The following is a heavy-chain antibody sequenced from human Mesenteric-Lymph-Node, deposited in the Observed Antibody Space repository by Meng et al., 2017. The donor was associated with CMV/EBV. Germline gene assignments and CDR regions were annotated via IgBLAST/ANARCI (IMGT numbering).Heavy chain of an antibody. V-gene: IGHV5-51*01. CDR2: IYPDDSDT. CDR3: ARAPTKPYYYDSSAMPADFDY. D-gene: IGHD3-22*01. J-gene: IGHJ4*02. Sequence: YWIGWVRQMPGKGLEWMGIIYPDDSDTTYSPSFQGQVTISAGKSISTAYLQWSSLKASDTAMYYCARAPTKPYYYDSSAMPADFDYWGQGTLVTVSS. CDR1: YW.